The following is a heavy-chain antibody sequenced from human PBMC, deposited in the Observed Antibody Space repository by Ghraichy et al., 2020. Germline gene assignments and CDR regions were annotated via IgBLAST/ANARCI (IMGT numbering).Heavy chain of an antibody. CDR1: GGSFSGYY. Sequence: SETLSLTCAVYGGSFSGYYWSWIRQPPGKGLEWIGEINHSGSTNYNPSLKSRVTISVDTSKNQFSLKLSSVTAADTAVYYCARGLGGMDVWGQGTTVTVSS. V-gene: IGHV4-34*01. CDR3: ARGLGGMDV. CDR2: INHSGST. J-gene: IGHJ6*02.